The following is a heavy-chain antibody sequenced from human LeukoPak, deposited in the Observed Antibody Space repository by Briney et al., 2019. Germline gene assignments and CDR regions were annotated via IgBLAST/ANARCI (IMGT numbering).Heavy chain of an antibody. D-gene: IGHD2-2*02. Sequence: SETLSLTCTVSGGSISSSSYYWGWIRQPPGKGLEWIGYIFYSGTTNYNPSLKSRVSMSVDTSKNQFSLKLSSVTAADTAVYYCARVPSYRLPLVDAFDIWGQGTMVTVSS. CDR3: ARVPSYRLPLVDAFDI. CDR2: IFYSGTT. V-gene: IGHV4-61*05. CDR1: GGSISSSSYY. J-gene: IGHJ3*02.